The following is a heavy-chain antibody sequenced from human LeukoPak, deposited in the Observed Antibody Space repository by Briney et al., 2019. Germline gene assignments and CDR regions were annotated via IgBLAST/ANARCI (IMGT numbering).Heavy chain of an antibody. CDR2: LSGSGGST. V-gene: IGHV3-23*01. CDR1: GFTFDDYG. D-gene: IGHD6-19*01. CDR3: AKDNASVAPYFFDY. Sequence: PGGSLRLSCAASGFTFDDYGMNWVRQAPGKGLEWVSGLSGSGGSTYYADSVKGRFTISRDNSKNTLYLQMNSLRAGDTAVYYCAKDNASVAPYFFDYWGQGTLVTVSS. J-gene: IGHJ4*02.